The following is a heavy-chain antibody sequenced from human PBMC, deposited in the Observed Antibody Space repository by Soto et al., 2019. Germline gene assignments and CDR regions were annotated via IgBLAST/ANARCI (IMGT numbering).Heavy chain of an antibody. CDR1: GGTVASSHW. CDR2: VYHTGDT. Sequence: TLSLTCGVSGGTVASSHWWSWVRQSPSRGLEWIGNVYHTGDTNFNPSLQSRVTFSVDKSNNQFSLRLTSLTAADTAVYFCAREIVTAGGNNYFDPWGPGTLVTVSS. V-gene: IGHV4-4*01. J-gene: IGHJ5*02. CDR3: AREIVTAGGNNYFDP. D-gene: IGHD2-21*02.